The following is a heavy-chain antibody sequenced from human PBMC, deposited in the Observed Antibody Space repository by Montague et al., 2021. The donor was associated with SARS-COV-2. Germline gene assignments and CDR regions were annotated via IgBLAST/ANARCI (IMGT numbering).Heavy chain of an antibody. D-gene: IGHD3-3*01. J-gene: IGHJ6*02. V-gene: IGHV4-61*01. CDR2: IYYSGST. CDR1: GGSVSSGSYY. Sequence: SETLSLTCTVSGGSVSSGSYYWSWIRQPPGKGLEWIGYIYYSGSTNYNPSLKSRVTMSVDTSKNQFSLKLSSVTAADTAVYYCARDPWRITIFGVVTRYGMDGWGQGTTVTVSS. CDR3: ARDPWRITIFGVVTRYGMDG.